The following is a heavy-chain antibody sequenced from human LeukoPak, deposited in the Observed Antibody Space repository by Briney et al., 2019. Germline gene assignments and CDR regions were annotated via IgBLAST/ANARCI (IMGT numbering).Heavy chain of an antibody. V-gene: IGHV4-38-2*02. CDR1: GDFIRSGHYY. CDR2: IFHSGNT. Sequence: SETLSLTCTVSGDFIRSGHYYWGWIRQPPGKGLEWIGSIFHSGNTYYNPSLKSRVTISVDTSKNQFSLKLSSVTAADTAVYYCAYGVATIFDYWGQGTLVTVSS. J-gene: IGHJ4*02. D-gene: IGHD5-12*01. CDR3: AYGVATIFDY.